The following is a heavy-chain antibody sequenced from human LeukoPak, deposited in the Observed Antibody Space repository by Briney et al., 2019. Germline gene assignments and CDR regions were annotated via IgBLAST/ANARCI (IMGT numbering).Heavy chain of an antibody. V-gene: IGHV3-30*18. CDR1: GFTFSSYG. J-gene: IGHJ5*02. Sequence: GGSLRLSCAASGFTFSSYGMHWVRQAPGKGLEWVAVISYDGSNKYYADSVKGRFTISRDNSKNALYLQMNSLRAEDTAVYYCAKDVSYDYGDYGWFDPWGQGTLVTVSS. D-gene: IGHD4-17*01. CDR2: ISYDGSNK. CDR3: AKDVSYDYGDYGWFDP.